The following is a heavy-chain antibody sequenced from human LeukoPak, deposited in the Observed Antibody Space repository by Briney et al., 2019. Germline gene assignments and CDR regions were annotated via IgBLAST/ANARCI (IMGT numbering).Heavy chain of an antibody. CDR1: GGSLSPYY. D-gene: IGHD3-22*01. V-gene: IGHV4-34*01. J-gene: IGHJ4*02. CDR2: INQSGST. Sequence: PSETLSLTCSVPGGSLSPYYWSWIRQPPGGGLEWLGEINQSGSTNYNPSLKSRVTISVEKFKNQFSLEVTSVTAADTAIYYCATLGGLYYESHGYPDFDHWGQGTLVTVSS. CDR3: ATLGGLYYESHGYPDFDH.